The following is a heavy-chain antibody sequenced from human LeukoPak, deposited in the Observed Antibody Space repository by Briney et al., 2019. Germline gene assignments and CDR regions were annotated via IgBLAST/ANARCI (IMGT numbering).Heavy chain of an antibody. CDR2: IKQDGSEK. CDR3: AGDVLRYFDWPIYGT. CDR1: GFTFSSYW. J-gene: IGHJ5*02. D-gene: IGHD3-9*01. Sequence: GGSLRLSCAASGFTFSSYWMSWVRQAPGKGLEWVANIKQDGSEKYYVDSVKGRFTISRDNGKNSLYLQMNSLRAEDTAVYYCAGDVLRYFDWPIYGTWGQGTLVTVSS. V-gene: IGHV3-7*03.